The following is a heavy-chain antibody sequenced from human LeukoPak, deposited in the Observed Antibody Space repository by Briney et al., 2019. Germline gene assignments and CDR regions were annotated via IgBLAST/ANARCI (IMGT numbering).Heavy chain of an antibody. CDR2: IYTSGST. CDR1: GGSISSYY. J-gene: IGHJ4*02. Sequence: PSETLSLTCTVSGGSISSYYWGWIRQPAGKGLEWIGRIYTSGSTNYHPSLRSRATMSVDTSKNQFSLKRSAGAAADTAVYYCAREGYYYDSSGYYYVAFDYWGQGTLVTVSS. CDR3: AREGYYYDSSGYYYVAFDY. D-gene: IGHD3-22*01. V-gene: IGHV4-4*07.